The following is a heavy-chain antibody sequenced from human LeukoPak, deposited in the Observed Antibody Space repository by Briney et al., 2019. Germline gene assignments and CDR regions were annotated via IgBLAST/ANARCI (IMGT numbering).Heavy chain of an antibody. D-gene: IGHD2-15*01. CDR2: ISSSSRYK. J-gene: IGHJ3*02. Sequence: GGSLRLSSAASGFTSSDYYMSWMRQAPGNGRKWGLYISSSSRYKNYTDSVKGRFTISRDNAKNSLYLQMNSLRAEDTAVYYCERSRDCSGGSCYVDAFDIWGQGTMVTVSS. CDR1: GFTSSDYY. V-gene: IGHV3-11*06. CDR3: ERSRDCSGGSCYVDAFDI.